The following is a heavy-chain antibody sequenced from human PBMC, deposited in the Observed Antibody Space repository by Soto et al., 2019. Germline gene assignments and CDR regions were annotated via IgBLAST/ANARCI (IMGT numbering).Heavy chain of an antibody. CDR1: GFNFGNNW. CDR2: MNSDGRTT. J-gene: IGHJ4*02. CDR3: ATAEVDY. V-gene: IGHV3-74*01. Sequence: ETLRLSCAASGFNFGNNWMHWVRQAPGKGLEWVSRMNSDGRTTNYADSVKGRFTVSRDNAKNTLYLQMNSLRAEDTAVYYCATAEVDYWGPGTLVTVSS.